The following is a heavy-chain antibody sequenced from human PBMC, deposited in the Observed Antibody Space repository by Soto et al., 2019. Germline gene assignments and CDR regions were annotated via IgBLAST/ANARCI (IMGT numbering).Heavy chain of an antibody. CDR1: GGSFSTSS. V-gene: IGHV1-69*14. Sequence: QVLLVQSGAEMKKPGSSVKVSCKASGGSFSTSSINWVRQAPGQRPEWMANILPIFGTADYAQKFQGRVTIPADTSTNTAYMELRSLLSEDTAVYYCARRHEFGGNSDAYDIWGQGTVVTVSS. D-gene: IGHD2-21*01. J-gene: IGHJ3*02. CDR2: ILPIFGTA. CDR3: ARRHEFGGNSDAYDI.